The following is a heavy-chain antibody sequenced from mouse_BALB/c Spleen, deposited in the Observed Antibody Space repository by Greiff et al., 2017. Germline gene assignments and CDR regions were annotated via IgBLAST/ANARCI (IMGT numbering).Heavy chain of an antibody. CDR3: TRSENVRGAMDY. CDR1: GYTFTDYE. V-gene: IGHV1-15*01. Sequence: QVQLQQSGAELVRPGASVTLSCKASGYTFTDYEMHWVKQTPVHGLEWIGAIDPETGGTAYNQKFKGKATLTADKSSSTAYMELRSLTSEDSAVYYCTRSENVRGAMDYWGQGTSVTVSS. J-gene: IGHJ4*01. CDR2: IDPETGGT.